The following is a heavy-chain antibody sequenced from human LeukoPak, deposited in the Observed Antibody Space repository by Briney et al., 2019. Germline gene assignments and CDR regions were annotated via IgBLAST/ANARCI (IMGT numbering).Heavy chain of an antibody. CDR1: AFTFSSYW. CDR3: ARDLEGHICYFDY. V-gene: IGHV3-7*01. Sequence: GGSLRLSCAASAFTFSSYWMSWVRQAPGKGLEWVANIKQDGSEKYYVDSVKGRFTISRDNAKNSLYLQMNSLRAEDTAVYYCARDLEGHICYFDYWGQGTLVTVSS. CDR2: IKQDGSEK. J-gene: IGHJ4*02. D-gene: IGHD2-21*01.